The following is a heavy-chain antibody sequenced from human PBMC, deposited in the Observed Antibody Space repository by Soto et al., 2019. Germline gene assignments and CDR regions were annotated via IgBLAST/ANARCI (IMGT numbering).Heavy chain of an antibody. J-gene: IGHJ4*02. CDR3: AREEMATIDSVNFDY. Sequence: QVQLVESGGGVVQPGRSLRLSCAASGFTFSSYGMHWVRQAPGKGLEWVAVIWYDGSNKYYADSVKGRFTISRDNSKNTLYLQMNSLRAEDTAVYYCAREEMATIDSVNFDYWGQGTLVTVSS. CDR1: GFTFSSYG. D-gene: IGHD5-12*01. CDR2: IWYDGSNK. V-gene: IGHV3-33*01.